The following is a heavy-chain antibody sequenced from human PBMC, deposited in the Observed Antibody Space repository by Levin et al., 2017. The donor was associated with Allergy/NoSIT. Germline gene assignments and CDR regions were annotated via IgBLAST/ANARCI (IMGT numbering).Heavy chain of an antibody. CDR1: GFTFSDYY. CDR2: ISSSSSYT. J-gene: IGHJ5*02. D-gene: IGHD6-13*01. CDR3: ARDEQQLVGFDP. V-gene: IGHV3-11*05. Sequence: GESLKISCAASGFTFSDYYMSWIRQAPGKGLEWVSYISSSSSYTNYADSVKGRFTISRDNAKNSLYLQMNSLRAEDTAVYYCARDEQQLVGFDPWGQGTLVTVSS.